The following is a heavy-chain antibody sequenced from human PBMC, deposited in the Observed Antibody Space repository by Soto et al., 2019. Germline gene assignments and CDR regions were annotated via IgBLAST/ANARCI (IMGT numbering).Heavy chain of an antibody. CDR3: AKEIPIVVVTATAFDI. Sequence: GGSLRLSCAASGFTFSSYAMSWVRQAPGKGLEWVSAISGSGGSTYYADSVKGRFTISRDNSKNTLYLQMNSLRAEDTAVYYCAKEIPIVVVTATAFDIWGQGTMVTVSS. CDR2: ISGSGGST. CDR1: GFTFSSYA. D-gene: IGHD2-21*02. V-gene: IGHV3-23*01. J-gene: IGHJ3*02.